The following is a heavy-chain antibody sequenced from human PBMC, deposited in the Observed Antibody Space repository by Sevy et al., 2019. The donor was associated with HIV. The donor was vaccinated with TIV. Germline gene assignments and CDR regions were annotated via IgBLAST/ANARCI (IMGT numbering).Heavy chain of an antibody. CDR3: ARDGDGYNYYFDY. J-gene: IGHJ4*02. V-gene: IGHV4-31*03. CDR1: GGSISSGGYY. D-gene: IGHD5-12*01. Sequence: SETLSLTCTVSGGSISSGGYYWSWIRQHPGKGLEWIGYIYYSGSTYYNPSLKSRVTISVDTSKNQFSLKLSSVTAEDTAVYYCARDGDGYNYYFDYWGQGTLVTVSS. CDR2: IYYSGST.